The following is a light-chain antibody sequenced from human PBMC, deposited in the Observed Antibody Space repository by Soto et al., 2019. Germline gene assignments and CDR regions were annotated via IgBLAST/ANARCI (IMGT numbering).Light chain of an antibody. CDR2: DVG. J-gene: IGLJ1*01. CDR3: SSYTSRSTYV. Sequence: QSVLTQPASVSGSPGQSITISCTGTSSDVGGYNYVSWYQQHPGKAPKVMIYDVGNRPSGVSNRFSGSKSGNTASLSISGLQAEDVADYYCSSYTSRSTYVFGTGTKVTVL. V-gene: IGLV2-14*01. CDR1: SSDVGGYNY.